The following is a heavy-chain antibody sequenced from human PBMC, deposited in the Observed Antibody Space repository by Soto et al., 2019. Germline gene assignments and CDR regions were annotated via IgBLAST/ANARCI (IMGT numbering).Heavy chain of an antibody. V-gene: IGHV3-21*01. CDR2: ISSSSGSI. CDR1: GFTFSSYT. Sequence: GGSLRLSCAASGFTFSSYTMNWVRQAPGKGLEWVSSISSSSGSIYYADSVKGRFTISRDNAKSSLYLQMNSLRAEDTAVYYCARAYYDILTGYPDYRGQGVLVTVSS. CDR3: ARAYYDILTGYPDY. D-gene: IGHD3-9*01. J-gene: IGHJ4*02.